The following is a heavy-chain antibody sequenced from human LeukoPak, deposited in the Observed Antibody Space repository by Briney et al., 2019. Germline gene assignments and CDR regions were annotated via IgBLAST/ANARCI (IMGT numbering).Heavy chain of an antibody. CDR3: AREGYGDPQDWYFDL. CDR1: GGSISSGGYS. J-gene: IGHJ2*01. Sequence: PSETLSLTCAVSGGSISSGGYSWSWIRQPPGKGLEWIGYIYHSGSTYYNPSLKSRVTISVDRSKNQFSLKLSSVTAADTAVYYCAREGYGDPQDWYFDLWGRGTLVTVSS. D-gene: IGHD4-17*01. CDR2: IYHSGST. V-gene: IGHV4-30-2*01.